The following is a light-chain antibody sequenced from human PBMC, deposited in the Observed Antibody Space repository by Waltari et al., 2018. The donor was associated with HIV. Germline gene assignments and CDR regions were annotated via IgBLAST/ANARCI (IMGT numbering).Light chain of an antibody. CDR3: SSYSGSNTLV. V-gene: IGLV2-8*01. J-gene: IGLJ2*01. CDR2: DGT. CDR1: SSDVGGYNY. Sequence: QSALTQPPSASGSPGQSVTISCTGTSSDVGGYNYVSWYQQLPGRAPKCMIYDGTKRPSRVPDRFSGSKAGNTASLTVSGLQAEDEADYFCSSYSGSNTLVFGGGTKLTVL.